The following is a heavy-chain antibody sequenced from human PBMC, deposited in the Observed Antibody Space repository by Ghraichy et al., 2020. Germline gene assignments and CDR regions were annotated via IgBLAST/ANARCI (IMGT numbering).Heavy chain of an antibody. CDR3: VKDHKTSIAARPPRLGWFDP. CDR2: ISSNGGST. D-gene: IGHD6-6*01. V-gene: IGHV3-64D*06. Sequence: GGSLRLSCSASGFTFSSYAMHWVRQAPGKGLEYVSAISSNGGSTYYADSVKGRFTISRDNSKNTLYLQMSSLRAEDTAVYYCVKDHKTSIAARPPRLGWFDPWGQGTLVTVSS. CDR1: GFTFSSYA. J-gene: IGHJ5*02.